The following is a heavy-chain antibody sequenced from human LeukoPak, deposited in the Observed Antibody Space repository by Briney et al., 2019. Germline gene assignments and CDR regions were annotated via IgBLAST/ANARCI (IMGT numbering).Heavy chain of an antibody. CDR2: IYHSGST. Sequence: SETLSLTCAVSGGSISSGGYSWSWIRQPPGKGLEWIGYIYHSGSTYYNPSLKSRVTISVDRSKNQFSLKLSSVTAADTAVYYCARVVPYYYDSSGYQSGDAFDIWGQGTMVTVSS. V-gene: IGHV4-30-2*01. CDR3: ARVVPYYYDSSGYQSGDAFDI. D-gene: IGHD3-22*01. CDR1: GGSISSGGYS. J-gene: IGHJ3*02.